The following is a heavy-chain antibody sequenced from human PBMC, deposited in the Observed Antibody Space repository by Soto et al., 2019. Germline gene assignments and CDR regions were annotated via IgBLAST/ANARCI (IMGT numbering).Heavy chain of an antibody. CDR3: MAGYSYGDY. CDR1: GFTFSGSA. V-gene: IGHV3-73*02. CDR2: IRNKANSYAT. J-gene: IGHJ4*02. D-gene: IGHD5-18*01. Sequence: EVQLVESGGGLVQPGGSLKLSCAASGFTFSGSAMHWVRQASGKGLEWVGRIRNKANSYATAYAASVKGRFTISRDDSKNTAYLQMNSLKTEDTAVYYCMAGYSYGDYWGQGTLVTVSS.